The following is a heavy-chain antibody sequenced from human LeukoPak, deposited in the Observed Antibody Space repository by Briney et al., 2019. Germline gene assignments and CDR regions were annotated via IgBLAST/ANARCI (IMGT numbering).Heavy chain of an antibody. CDR2: LYNSGST. CDR3: ARAQLSWELFFIDY. V-gene: IGHV4-39*07. D-gene: IGHD1-26*01. J-gene: IGHJ4*02. CDR1: GGSISSSIYY. Sequence: SETLSLTCTVSGGSISSSIYYWGWIRQPPGKGLEWIGGLYNSGSTYYNPSLKSRVTISVDTSKNQFSLKVSSVTAADTAVYYCARAQLSWELFFIDYWGQGTLVTVSS.